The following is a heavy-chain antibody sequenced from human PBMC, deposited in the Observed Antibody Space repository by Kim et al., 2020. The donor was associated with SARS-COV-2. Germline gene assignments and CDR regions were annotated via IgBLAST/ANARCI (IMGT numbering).Heavy chain of an antibody. CDR2: GSAI. Sequence: GSAIKYADSDNGRFTIYRDNAKTSLCLQMNSLTPEDTAVYYCVREPSNWGQGTLVTVSS. J-gene: IGHJ4*02. V-gene: IGHV3-11*01. CDR3: VREPSN.